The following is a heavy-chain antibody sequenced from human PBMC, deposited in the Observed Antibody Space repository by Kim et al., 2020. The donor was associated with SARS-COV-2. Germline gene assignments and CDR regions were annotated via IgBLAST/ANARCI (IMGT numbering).Heavy chain of an antibody. CDR3: TRDLSVTTHYYYGMDV. CDR2: IRSKAYGGTT. D-gene: IGHD4-17*01. V-gene: IGHV3-49*03. Sequence: GGSLRLSCTASGFTFGDYAMSWFRQAPGKGLEWVGFIRSKAYGGTTEYAASVKGRFTISRDDSKSIAYLQMNSLKTEDTAVYYCTRDLSVTTHYYYGMDVWGQGTTVTVSS. CDR1: GFTFGDYA. J-gene: IGHJ6*02.